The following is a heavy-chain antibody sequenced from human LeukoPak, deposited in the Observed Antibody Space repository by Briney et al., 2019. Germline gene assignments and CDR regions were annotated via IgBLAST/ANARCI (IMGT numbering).Heavy chain of an antibody. CDR2: INTYNGST. V-gene: IGHV1-18*01. J-gene: IGHJ4*02. D-gene: IGHD3-22*01. CDR3: ARSHSGSLRAPFDY. CDR1: AYIFSNFG. Sequence: GASVKVSCKASAYIFSNFGLIWVRQAPGQGLEWMGWINTYNGSTNYAQKFQDRVTMTAETSTTTAYLELRSLKSDDTAVYYCARSHSGSLRAPFDYWGQGTLVTVSS.